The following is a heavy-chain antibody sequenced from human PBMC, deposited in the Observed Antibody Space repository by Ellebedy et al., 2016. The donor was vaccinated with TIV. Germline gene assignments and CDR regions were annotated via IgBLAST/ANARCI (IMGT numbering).Heavy chain of an antibody. D-gene: IGHD6-19*01. V-gene: IGHV3-23*01. CDR3: AKDPREWLQRRYFDC. J-gene: IGHJ4*02. Sequence: TLSRDNSKNTLYLQMSSLRAEDTAVYYCAKDPREWLQRRYFDCWGQGTLVTVSS.